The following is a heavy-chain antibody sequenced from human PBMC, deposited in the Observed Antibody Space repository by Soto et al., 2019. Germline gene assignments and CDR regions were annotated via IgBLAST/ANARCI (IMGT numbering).Heavy chain of an antibody. CDR1: RDSVSSNSAS. Sequence: PSQTLSLTCVISRDSVSSNSASWNWIRQSPSRGLEWLGRTYYRSKWYNDFAVSVRRRITINPDTSKNQFSLQLNSVTPDDTAVYYCARGYYDCWSGYFQWFVSWCQGILATVFS. CDR3: ARGYYDCWSGYFQWFVS. V-gene: IGHV6-1*01. J-gene: IGHJ5*01. CDR2: TYYRSKWYN. D-gene: IGHD3-3*01.